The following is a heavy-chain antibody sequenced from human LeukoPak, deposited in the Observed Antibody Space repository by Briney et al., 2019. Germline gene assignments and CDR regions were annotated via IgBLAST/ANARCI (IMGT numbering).Heavy chain of an antibody. Sequence: VASVKVSCKASGGTFSSYAISWVRQAPGQGLEWMGGIIPIFGTANYAQKFQGRVTITADESTSTAYMEPSSLRSEDTAVYYCARARTYYDILTGYVPGRDAFDIWGQGTMVTVSS. CDR2: IIPIFGTA. CDR1: GGTFSSYA. V-gene: IGHV1-69*01. CDR3: ARARTYYDILTGYVPGRDAFDI. J-gene: IGHJ3*02. D-gene: IGHD3-9*01.